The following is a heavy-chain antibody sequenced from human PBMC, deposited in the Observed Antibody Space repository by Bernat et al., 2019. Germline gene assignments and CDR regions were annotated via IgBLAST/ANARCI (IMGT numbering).Heavy chain of an antibody. D-gene: IGHD4-17*01. V-gene: IGHV3-21*05. Sequence: EVQLVESGGGLVKPGGSLRLSCAASGFTFSSYSMNWVRQAPGKGLEWVSYISSSSSYIYYADSVKGRFTISRDNAKNSLYRQMNSLRAEDTAVYYCARDYGDYYFDYWGQGTLVTVSS. CDR3: ARDYGDYYFDY. CDR1: GFTFSSYS. J-gene: IGHJ4*02. CDR2: ISSSSSYI.